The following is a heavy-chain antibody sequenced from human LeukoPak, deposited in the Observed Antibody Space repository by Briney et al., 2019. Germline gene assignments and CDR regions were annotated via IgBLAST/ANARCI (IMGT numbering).Heavy chain of an antibody. CDR2: IYPGDSDT. CDR3: ARRSSLHCGGDCYGDAFDI. V-gene: IGHV5-51*01. CDR1: GYSFTSYW. J-gene: IGHJ3*02. Sequence: GESLKISCKGSGYSFTSYWIGWVRQMPGKGLGWMGIIYPGDSDTRYSPSFQGQVTISADKSISTAYLQWSSLKASDTAMYYCARRSSLHCGGDCYGDAFDIWGQGTMVTVSS. D-gene: IGHD2-21*02.